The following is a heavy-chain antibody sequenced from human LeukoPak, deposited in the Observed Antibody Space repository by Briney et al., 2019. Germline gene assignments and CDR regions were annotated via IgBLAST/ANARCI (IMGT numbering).Heavy chain of an antibody. CDR3: AKRSDYSGNWNYFDY. V-gene: IGHV3-23*01. Sequence: GGSLRLSCAASGFTFASYGMSWVRQAPGKGLEWVSAISGRDSGTYYADSVKGRFTISRDNTKNTLDLQMNSLGAEDTAVYYCAKRSDYSGNWNYFDYWGQGTPVTVSS. CDR2: ISGRDSGT. CDR1: GFTFASYG. D-gene: IGHD4-23*01. J-gene: IGHJ4*02.